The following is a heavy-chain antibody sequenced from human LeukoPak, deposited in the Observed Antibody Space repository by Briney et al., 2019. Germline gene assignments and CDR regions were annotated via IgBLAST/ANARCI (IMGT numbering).Heavy chain of an antibody. CDR3: ARAPWGSVTTFVSGT. D-gene: IGHD4-17*01. Sequence: GGSLRLSCAASGFTFSSYSMNWVRQAPGKGLEWVSSISSSSSYIYYADSVKGRFTISRDNAKNSLYLQMNSLRAEDTAVYYCARAPWGSVTTFVSGTWGQGTLVTVSS. CDR1: GFTFSSYS. CDR2: ISSSSSYI. J-gene: IGHJ5*02. V-gene: IGHV3-21*01.